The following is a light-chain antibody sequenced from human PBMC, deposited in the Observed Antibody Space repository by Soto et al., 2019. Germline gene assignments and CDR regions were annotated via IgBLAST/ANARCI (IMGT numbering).Light chain of an antibody. CDR2: AAS. J-gene: IGKJ3*01. CDR1: QSINTRY. V-gene: IGKV3-20*01. CDR3: HQVRSSPGFT. Sequence: EIVLTQSPGTLSLSPGERATLSCRASQSINTRYLAWYQQKPGQAPRLLIYAASIRATSIPDRSSGSGSGTYFTLSISRLEPEAFAVYDCHQVRSSPGFTFGPGTKVDIK.